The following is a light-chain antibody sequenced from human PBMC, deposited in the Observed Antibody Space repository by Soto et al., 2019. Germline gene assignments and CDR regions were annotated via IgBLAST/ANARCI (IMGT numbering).Light chain of an antibody. CDR1: SSNIGAGYD. CDR2: GNS. J-gene: IGLJ3*02. CDR3: QSYDSSLSGSGV. Sequence: QSVLTQPPSVSGAPGQRVTISCTGSSSNIGAGYDVHWYQQLPGTAPKLLIYGNSNRPSGVPDLFSGSKSGTSASLAITGLQAEDEADYDCQSYDSSLSGSGVFGGGTKLTVL. V-gene: IGLV1-40*01.